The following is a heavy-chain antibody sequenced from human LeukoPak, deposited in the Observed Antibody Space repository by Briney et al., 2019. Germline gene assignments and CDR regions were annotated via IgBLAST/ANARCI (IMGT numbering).Heavy chain of an antibody. CDR3: ARQLGYCSSTSCYADKVDY. J-gene: IGHJ4*02. Sequence: SETLSLACTVSGGSISSSSYYWGWIRQPPGKGLEWIWRIYYSGSTYYNPSLKSRVTISVDTSKNQFSLKLSSVTAADTAVYYCARQLGYCSSTSCYADKVDYWGQGTLVTVSS. CDR2: IYYSGST. CDR1: GGSISSSSYY. V-gene: IGHV4-39*01. D-gene: IGHD2-2*01.